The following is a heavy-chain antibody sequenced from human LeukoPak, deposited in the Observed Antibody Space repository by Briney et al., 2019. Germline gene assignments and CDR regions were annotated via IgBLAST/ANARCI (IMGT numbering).Heavy chain of an antibody. CDR2: ISGSGGST. V-gene: IGHV3-23*01. D-gene: IGHD3-10*01. CDR1: GFTFSSYE. J-gene: IGHJ4*02. CDR3: AVLRFRYFDY. Sequence: GGSLRLSCAASGFTFSSYEMNWVRQAPGKGLEWVSAISGSGGSTYYADSVKGRFTISRDNSKNTLYLQMNSLRAEDTAVYYCAVLRFRYFDYWGQGTLVTVSS.